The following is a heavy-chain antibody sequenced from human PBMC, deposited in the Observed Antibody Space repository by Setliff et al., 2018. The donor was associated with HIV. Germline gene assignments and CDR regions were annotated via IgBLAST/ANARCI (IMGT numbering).Heavy chain of an antibody. D-gene: IGHD2-2*01. CDR2: MNPKSGNT. Sequence: ASVKVSCKASGYNFTSHDINWVRQAPGQGLEWMGWMNPKSGNTGYARKFQGRVTMTRKTSISTAYMELRSLRSDDTAVYYCARGYCSSTSCYGIYYFDNWGQGAPVTVSS. V-gene: IGHV1-8*01. CDR1: GYNFTSHD. J-gene: IGHJ4*02. CDR3: ARGYCSSTSCYGIYYFDN.